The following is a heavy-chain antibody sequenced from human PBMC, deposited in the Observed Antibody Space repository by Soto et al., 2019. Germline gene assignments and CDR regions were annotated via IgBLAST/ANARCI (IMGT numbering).Heavy chain of an antibody. D-gene: IGHD1-7*01. CDR2: ISAYNGNT. CDR3: ARDHLFVLPGTTSLGFDI. V-gene: IGHV1-18*04. J-gene: IGHJ3*02. CDR1: GYTFTSYG. Sequence: ASVKVSCKASGYTFTSYGISWVRQAPGQGLEWMGWISAYNGNTNYAQELQGRVTMTTDTSTSTAHMELRSLRSDDTAVYYCARDHLFVLPGTTSLGFDIWGQGTMVTV.